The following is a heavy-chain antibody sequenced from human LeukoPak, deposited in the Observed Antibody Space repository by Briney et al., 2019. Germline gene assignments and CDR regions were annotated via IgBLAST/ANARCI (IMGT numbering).Heavy chain of an antibody. V-gene: IGHV3-9*01. J-gene: IGHJ5*02. Sequence: PGGSLRLSCAASGFTFDDYAMHWVRQAPGKGLEWVSGISWNSGSIDYADSVKGRFTISRDNAKNSLYLQMNSLRAEDTALYYCAREKEYSGYDLHNWFDPWGQGTLVTVSS. CDR3: AREKEYSGYDLHNWFDP. D-gene: IGHD5-12*01. CDR2: ISWNSGSI. CDR1: GFTFDDYA.